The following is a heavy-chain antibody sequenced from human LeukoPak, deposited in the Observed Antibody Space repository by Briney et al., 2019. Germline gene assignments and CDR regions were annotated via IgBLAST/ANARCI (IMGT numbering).Heavy chain of an antibody. CDR2: INHSGST. Sequence: PSETLSLTCAVYGGSFSGYYWRWIRQPPGKGLEWIGEINHSGSTNYNPSLKSRVTISIDTSKNQFSLKLSSVTAADTAVLYCARASAIAVSGTFWFDPWGQGTLVTVSS. CDR1: GGSFSGYY. V-gene: IGHV4-34*01. J-gene: IGHJ5*02. D-gene: IGHD6-19*01. CDR3: ARASAIAVSGTFWFDP.